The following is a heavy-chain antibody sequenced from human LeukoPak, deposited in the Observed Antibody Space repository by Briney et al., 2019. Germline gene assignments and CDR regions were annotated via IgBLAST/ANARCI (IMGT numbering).Heavy chain of an antibody. Sequence: GGSLRLSCAASGFTFSSYWMSWVREAPGKGLEWVSVLYIAGNTFYADSVKDRFTISRDNSQNTLYLQMNSLRAEDTAVYYCARGYGGNYFDYWGQGTLVTVSS. V-gene: IGHV3-66*01. CDR1: GFTFSSYW. CDR2: LYIAGNT. J-gene: IGHJ4*02. CDR3: ARGYGGNYFDY. D-gene: IGHD4-23*01.